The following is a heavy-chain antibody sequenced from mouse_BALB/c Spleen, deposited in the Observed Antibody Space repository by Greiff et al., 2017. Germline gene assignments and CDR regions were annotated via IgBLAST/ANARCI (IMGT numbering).Heavy chain of an antibody. Sequence: VQLQQSGPELMKPGASVKISCKASGYSFTSYYMHWVKQSHGKSLEWIGYIDPFNGGTSYNQKFKGKATLTVDKSSSTAYMHLSSLTSEDSAVYYCARWSRHYYAMDYWGQGTSVTVSS. CDR3: ARWSRHYYAMDY. J-gene: IGHJ4*01. CDR2: IDPFNGGT. V-gene: IGHV1S135*01. CDR1: GYSFTSYY.